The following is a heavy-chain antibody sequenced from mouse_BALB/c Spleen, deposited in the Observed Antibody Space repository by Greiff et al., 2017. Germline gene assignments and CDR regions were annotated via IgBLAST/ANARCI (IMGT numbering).Heavy chain of an antibody. V-gene: IGHV1-87*01. J-gene: IGHJ4*01. CDR3: ARVHDYEPMDY. D-gene: IGHD2-4*01. CDR2: IYPGDGDT. Sequence: VQLQQSGAELARPGASVKLSCKASGYTFTSYWMQWVKQRPGQGLEWIGAIYPGDGDTRYTQKFKGKATLTADKSSSTAYMQLSSLASEDSAVYYCARVHDYEPMDYWGQGTSVTVSS. CDR1: GYTFTSYW.